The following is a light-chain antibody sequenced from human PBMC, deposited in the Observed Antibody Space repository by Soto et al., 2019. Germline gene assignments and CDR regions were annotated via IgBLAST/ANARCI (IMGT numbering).Light chain of an antibody. Sequence: QSALTQPASVSGSPGQSITISCTGTSSDIGGHNYVSWYQQHPGKAPKLMIYDVNNRPSGVSDRFSGSKSGNTASLTISGLQAEDEADYYCSSYTSMITLVFGGGTKLTVL. V-gene: IGLV2-14*01. J-gene: IGLJ2*01. CDR2: DVN. CDR1: SSDIGGHNY. CDR3: SSYTSMITLV.